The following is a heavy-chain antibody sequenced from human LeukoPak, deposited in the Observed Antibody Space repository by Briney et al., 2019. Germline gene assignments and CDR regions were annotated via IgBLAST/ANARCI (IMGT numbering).Heavy chain of an antibody. J-gene: IGHJ6*04. D-gene: IGHD2-2*01. V-gene: IGHV1-69*13. CDR3: ARNAVPDRPFSGMDV. CDR1: GGTFSSYA. CDR2: IIPIFGTA. Sequence: ASVKVSCKASGGTFSSYATSWVRQAPGQGLEWMGGIIPIFGTANYAQKFQGRVTITADESTSTAYMELSSLRSEDTAVYYCARNAVPDRPFSGMDVWGKGTTVTVSS.